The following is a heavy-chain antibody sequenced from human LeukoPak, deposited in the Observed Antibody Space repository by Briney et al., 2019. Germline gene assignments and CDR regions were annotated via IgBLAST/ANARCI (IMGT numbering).Heavy chain of an antibody. CDR2: ISYDGSNK. CDR3: ARAGHDSSFVDRSDAFDI. Sequence: PGGSLRLSWAASGCTFSSYAMHWVRQAPGEGLEWVAVISYDGSNKYYADSVKGRFTISRDNYKNTLYLQMNSLRAEDTAVYYCARAGHDSSFVDRSDAFDIWGQGRMVSVSS. V-gene: IGHV3-30-3*01. CDR1: GCTFSSYA. D-gene: IGHD3-22*01. J-gene: IGHJ3*02.